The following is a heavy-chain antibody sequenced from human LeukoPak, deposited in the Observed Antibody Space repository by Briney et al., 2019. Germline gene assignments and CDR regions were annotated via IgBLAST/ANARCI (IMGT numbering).Heavy chain of an antibody. V-gene: IGHV3-33*01. J-gene: IGHJ6*02. D-gene: IGHD5-18*01. CDR2: IWYDGSNK. CDR1: GFTFSSYG. CDR3: ARDPRPKIQLWLPWYYYYGMDV. Sequence: GGSLRLSCAASGFTFSSYGMHWVRQAPGKGLEWVAVIWYDGSNKYYADSVKGRFTISRDNSKNTLYLQMNSLRAEDTAMYCCARDPRPKIQLWLPWYYYYGMDVWGQGTTVTVSS.